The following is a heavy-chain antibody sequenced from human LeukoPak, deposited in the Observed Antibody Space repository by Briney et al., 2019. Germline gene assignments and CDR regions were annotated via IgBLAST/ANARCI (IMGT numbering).Heavy chain of an antibody. CDR2: ISGSGGST. CDR1: GFTFSSYS. CDR3: AKLRGYSYGYIDY. Sequence: GGSLRLSCAASGFTFSSYSMNWVRQAPGKGLEWVSAISGSGGSTYYADSVKGRFTISRDNSKNTLYLQMNSLRAEDTAVYYCAKLRGYSYGYIDYWGQGTLVTVSS. J-gene: IGHJ4*02. V-gene: IGHV3-23*01. D-gene: IGHD5-18*01.